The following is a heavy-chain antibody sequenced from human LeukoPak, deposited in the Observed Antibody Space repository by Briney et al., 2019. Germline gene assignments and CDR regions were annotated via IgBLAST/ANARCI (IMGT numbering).Heavy chain of an antibody. V-gene: IGHV3-23*01. D-gene: IGHD4-11*01. Sequence: GGSLRLSCAASGFTFSSYAMSWVRQAPGKGLEWVSAISGSGGSTYYADSVKGRFTISRDNSKNTLYLQMNSLRAKDTAVYDCAKDAAHDYIYDYWGQGTLVTVSS. J-gene: IGHJ4*02. CDR3: AKDAAHDYIYDY. CDR1: GFTFSSYA. CDR2: ISGSGGST.